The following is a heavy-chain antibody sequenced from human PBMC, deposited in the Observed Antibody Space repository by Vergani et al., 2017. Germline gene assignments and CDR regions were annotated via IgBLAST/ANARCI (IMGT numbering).Heavy chain of an antibody. CDR2: IYYSGST. J-gene: IGHJ5*02. CDR1: GGSISSYY. V-gene: IGHV4-59*01. Sequence: QVQLQESGPGLVKPSETLSLTCTVSGGSISSYYWSWIRQPPGKGLEWIGYIYYSGSTNYNPSLKSRVTISVDTSNNQFSLKLSSVTAADTAVYYCAREAVAGTFSWFDPWGQGTLVTVSS. D-gene: IGHD6-19*01. CDR3: AREAVAGTFSWFDP.